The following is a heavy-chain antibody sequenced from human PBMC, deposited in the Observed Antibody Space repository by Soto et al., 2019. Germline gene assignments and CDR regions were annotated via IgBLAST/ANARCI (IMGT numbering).Heavy chain of an antibody. V-gene: IGHV4-34*01. CDR1: GGSGGSFSGYY. J-gene: IGHJ6*02. CDR3: ARHNYDSSGYYHYYYGMDV. Sequence: QVQLQQWGAGLLKPSETLSLTCAVYGGSGGSFSGYYWSWIRQPPGKGLEWIGEINHSGSTNYNPPLQSRVTISVDTSKNQFSLKLSSVTAVATAVYYCARHNYDSSGYYHYYYGMDVWGQGTTVTVSS. D-gene: IGHD3-22*01. CDR2: INHSGST.